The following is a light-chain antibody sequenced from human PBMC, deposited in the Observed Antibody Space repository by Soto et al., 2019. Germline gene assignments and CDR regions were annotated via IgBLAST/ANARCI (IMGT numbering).Light chain of an antibody. CDR1: QSISSY. Sequence: DIQMTQSPSSLSASVGDRVTITCRASQSISSYLNWYQQKPGKAPKFLIYDGSTLESGVPARFSGSGSGTEFTLTISSLQPDDFGTYFCQQYDSYPWTFGQGTKVDIK. CDR3: QQYDSYPWT. CDR2: DGS. J-gene: IGKJ1*01. V-gene: IGKV1-5*01.